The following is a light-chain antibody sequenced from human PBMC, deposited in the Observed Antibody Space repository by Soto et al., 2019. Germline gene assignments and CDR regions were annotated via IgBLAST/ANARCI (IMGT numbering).Light chain of an antibody. V-gene: IGLV2-11*01. CDR1: SSDVGGYNY. J-gene: IGLJ1*01. CDR3: CPYAGIYRYV. CDR2: DVS. Sequence: QSALTQPRSVSGSPGQSVTISCTGTSSDVGGYNYVSWYQQHPGKAPKLMIYDVSKRPSGVPDRSSGSKSGNTSSLTISVLPAEDEADYYCCPYAGIYRYVFGTGTKLTVL.